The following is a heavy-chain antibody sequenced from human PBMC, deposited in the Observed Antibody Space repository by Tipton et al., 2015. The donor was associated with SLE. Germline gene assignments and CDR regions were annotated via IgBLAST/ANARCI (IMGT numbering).Heavy chain of an antibody. D-gene: IGHD6-13*01. CDR1: GYSISSGYY. Sequence: TLSLTCAVSGYSISSGYYWGWIRQPPGKGLEWIGSVYYSGSTYYNPSLKSRVTISVDTSKNQFSLKLSSVTAADTAVYYFARPYSSSWYSFDYWGQGTLVTVSS. CDR2: VYYSGST. CDR3: ARPYSSSWYSFDY. V-gene: IGHV4-38-2*01. J-gene: IGHJ4*02.